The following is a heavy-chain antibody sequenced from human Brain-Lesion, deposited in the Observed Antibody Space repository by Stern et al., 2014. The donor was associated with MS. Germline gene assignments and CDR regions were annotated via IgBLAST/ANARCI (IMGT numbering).Heavy chain of an antibody. V-gene: IGHV4-61*02. CDR2: IFNSGST. CDR3: ARGRVVPGFQYYATDV. Sequence: QVQLQESGPGLVKPSQTLSLSCTVSGGSISSGGYYWSWIRQPAGKGLEWIGRIFNSGSTSYNPSLQSRVTISIDTFKNQFSLRLNSMTAADTAVYYCARGRVVPGFQYYATDVWGQGTTVIVSS. CDR1: GGSISSGGYY. J-gene: IGHJ6*02. D-gene: IGHD2-2*01.